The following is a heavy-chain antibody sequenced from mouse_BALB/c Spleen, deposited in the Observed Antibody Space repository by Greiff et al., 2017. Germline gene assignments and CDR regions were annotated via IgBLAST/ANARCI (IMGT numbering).Heavy chain of an antibody. J-gene: IGHJ4*01. CDR3: TRPYGYDYYAMDY. CDR1: GFTFSNYW. Sequence: EVQLVESGGGLVQPGGSMKLSCVASGFTFSNYWMNWVRQSPEKGLEWVAEIRLKSNNYATHYAESVKGRFTISRDDSKSSVYLQMNNLRAEDTGIYYCTRPYGYDYYAMDYWGQGTSVTVSS. V-gene: IGHV6-6*02. D-gene: IGHD1-2*01. CDR2: IRLKSNNYAT.